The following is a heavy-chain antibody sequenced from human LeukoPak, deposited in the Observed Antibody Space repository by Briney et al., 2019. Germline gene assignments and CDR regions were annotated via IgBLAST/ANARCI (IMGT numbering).Heavy chain of an antibody. CDR3: ARGRGNNFYGMDV. CDR2: ISSNSRTI. V-gene: IGHV3-48*01. D-gene: IGHD3-10*01. J-gene: IGHJ6*02. Sequence: GGSLRLSCAASGFTFSTYSMNWVRQASGKGLEWISYISSNSRTIYYAGSVKGRLIVSRDNAKNSLDLHMNTLRAEDTAVYYCARGRGNNFYGMDVWGQGTTVTVSS. CDR1: GFTFSTYS.